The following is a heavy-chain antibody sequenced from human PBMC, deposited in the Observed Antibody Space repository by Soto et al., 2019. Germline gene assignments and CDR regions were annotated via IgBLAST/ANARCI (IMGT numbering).Heavy chain of an antibody. V-gene: IGHV3-33*01. J-gene: IGHJ4*02. CDR3: AREGIAAAGGDFDY. CDR1: GFTFSSYG. D-gene: IGHD6-13*01. Sequence: LRLSFAASGFTFSSYGMHWVRQAPGKGLEWVAVIWYDGSNKYYADSVKGRFTISRDNSKNTLYLQMNSLRAEDTAVYYCAREGIAAAGGDFDYWGQGTLVTVSS. CDR2: IWYDGSNK.